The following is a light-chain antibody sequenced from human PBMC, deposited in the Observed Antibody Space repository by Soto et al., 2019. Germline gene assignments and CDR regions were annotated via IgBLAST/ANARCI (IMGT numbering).Light chain of an antibody. CDR3: AAWNNSLNGRM. V-gene: IGLV1-44*01. CDR1: SSNIESNT. J-gene: IGLJ3*02. CDR2: NYN. Sequence: QSVLTQPPSASGTTWHPVTVSCSGSSSNIESNTVHWYQQLPGTAPKLLSYNYNQRPSVEPGGFAGAKSGTSASLAISGLQSGDEADYYGAAWNNSLNGRMFGGG.